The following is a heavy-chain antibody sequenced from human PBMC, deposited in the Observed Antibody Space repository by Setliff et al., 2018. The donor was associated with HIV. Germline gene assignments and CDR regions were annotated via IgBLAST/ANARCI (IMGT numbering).Heavy chain of an antibody. V-gene: IGHV4-59*05. CDR3: ATSAESGFGIHWGVFNI. CDR1: GGSISSYY. J-gene: IGHJ3*02. D-gene: IGHD3-10*01. CDR2: IYSSGST. Sequence: SETLSLTCTVSGGSISSYYWSWIRQPPGKGREWIGSIYSSGSTYYNPSLKSRVTISVDTSKNQFSLKLKSVTAADTAVYYYATSAESGFGIHWGVFNIWGQGTRVTVSS.